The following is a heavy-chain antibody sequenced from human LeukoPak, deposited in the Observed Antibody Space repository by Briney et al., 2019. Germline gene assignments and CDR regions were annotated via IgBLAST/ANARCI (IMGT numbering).Heavy chain of an antibody. D-gene: IGHD3-3*02. J-gene: IGHJ4*02. Sequence: ASVKVSCKASVGTFSSYAISWVRQAPGQGLEWMGGIIPIFGTANYAQKFQGRVTITANESTSTAYMELSSLRSEDTAVYYCARQRGIYFDYWGQGTLVTVSS. CDR3: ARQRGIYFDY. CDR1: VGTFSSYA. CDR2: IIPIFGTA. V-gene: IGHV1-69*01.